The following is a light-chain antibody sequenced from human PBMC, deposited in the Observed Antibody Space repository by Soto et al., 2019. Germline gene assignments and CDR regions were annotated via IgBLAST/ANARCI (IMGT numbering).Light chain of an antibody. J-gene: IGLJ1*01. CDR3: AAWDDSLNGPV. CDR2: SSN. Sequence: VLTQPPSASGTPGQRVTISCSGSSSNIGINTVNWYQQLPGTAPKLLFYSSNQRPSGVPDRFSGSKSGTSASLAISGLQSEDEADYYCAAWDDSLNGPVFGTGTKLTVL. CDR1: SSNIGINT. V-gene: IGLV1-44*01.